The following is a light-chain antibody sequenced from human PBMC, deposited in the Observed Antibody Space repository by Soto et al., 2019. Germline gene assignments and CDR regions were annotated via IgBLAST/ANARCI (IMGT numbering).Light chain of an antibody. CDR3: QSYDSSLRGWV. CDR1: SSNIGANYD. V-gene: IGLV1-40*01. CDR2: GDS. J-gene: IGLJ3*02. Sequence: QSVLTQPPSVSGAPGQRVTISCTGSSSNIGANYDVNWYQHLPGTAPRLLISGDSNRHTGVTDLFSGSKSGTAAAPGITGLQADDEAYYYCQSYDSSLRGWVFGGGTKLTVL.